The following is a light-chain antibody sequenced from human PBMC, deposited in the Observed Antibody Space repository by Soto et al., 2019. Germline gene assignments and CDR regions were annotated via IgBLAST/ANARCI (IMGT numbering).Light chain of an antibody. J-gene: IGKJ2*02. Sequence: DIQMTQSPFSVSASVGDRVTITCRASQDITTWLAWYQQKPGKAPKLLIFAASTLQTGVPARFSGSGSGTDFTLTITSLQPEDSATYFCQQAISFPGTFGQGTKLEIK. CDR1: QDITTW. V-gene: IGKV1-12*01. CDR2: AAS. CDR3: QQAISFPGT.